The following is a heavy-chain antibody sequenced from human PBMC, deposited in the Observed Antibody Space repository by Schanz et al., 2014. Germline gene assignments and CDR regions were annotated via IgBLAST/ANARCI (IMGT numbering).Heavy chain of an antibody. D-gene: IGHD3-10*01. J-gene: IGHJ5*02. CDR2: VYATGRT. CDR3: ARTLVNGSRKWFVP. CDR1: GDSVSSFY. Sequence: QVQLQESGPGLVKPSETLSLTCTVSGDSVSSFYWSWIRQPAGKGLEWIGHVYATGRTKYNPSLKSRVTMSVDTSQKQISLKRTSVTAADTAVYYCARTLVNGSRKWFVPWGPGTQVTVSS. V-gene: IGHV4-4*07.